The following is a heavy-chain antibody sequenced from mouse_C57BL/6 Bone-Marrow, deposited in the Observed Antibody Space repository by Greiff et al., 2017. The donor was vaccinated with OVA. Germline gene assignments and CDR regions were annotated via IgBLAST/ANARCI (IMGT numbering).Heavy chain of an antibody. Sequence: QVQLQQPGAELVMPGASVKLSCKASGYTFTSYWMHWVKQRPGQGLEWIGEIDPSDSYTNYNQKFKGKSTLTVDKSSSTAYMQLSSLTSEDSAVYYCARGGDDYDERAYYAMDYWGQGTSVTVSS. CDR2: IDPSDSYT. J-gene: IGHJ4*01. V-gene: IGHV1-69*01. CDR1: GYTFTSYW. D-gene: IGHD2-4*01. CDR3: ARGGDDYDERAYYAMDY.